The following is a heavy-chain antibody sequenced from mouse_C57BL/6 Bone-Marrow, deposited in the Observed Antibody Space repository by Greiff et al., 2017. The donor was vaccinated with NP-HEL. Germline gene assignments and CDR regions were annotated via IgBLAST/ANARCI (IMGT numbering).Heavy chain of an antibody. CDR1: GYPFPSYG. CDR3: SYYYGSSYAMDD. V-gene: IGHV1-81*01. D-gene: IGHD1-1*01. CDR2: IYPRSGNT. J-gene: IGHJ4*01. Sequence: QVQLQQSGAELARPGASVKLSCKASGYPFPSYGISWVKQRTGQGLEWIGEIYPRSGNTYYNEKFKGKATLTADKSSSTAYMELRSLTSEDSAVYFCSYYYGSSYAMDDWGKGTSVTVSS.